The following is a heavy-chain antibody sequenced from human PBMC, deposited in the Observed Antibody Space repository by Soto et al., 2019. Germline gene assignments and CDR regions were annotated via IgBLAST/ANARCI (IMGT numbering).Heavy chain of an antibody. CDR2: ISGSGGST. Sequence: GGSLRLSCAASGFTFSSYAMSWVRQAPGKGLEWVSAISGSGGSTYYADSVKDRFTISRDNSKNTLYLQMNSLRAEDTAVYYCAKKWDSWVPSTYFDYWGQGTLVTVSS. J-gene: IGHJ4*02. CDR3: AKKWDSWVPSTYFDY. CDR1: GFTFSSYA. D-gene: IGHD1-26*01. V-gene: IGHV3-23*01.